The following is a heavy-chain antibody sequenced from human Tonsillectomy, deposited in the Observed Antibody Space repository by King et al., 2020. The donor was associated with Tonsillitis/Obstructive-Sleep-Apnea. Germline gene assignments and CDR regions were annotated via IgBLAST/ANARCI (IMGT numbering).Heavy chain of an antibody. J-gene: IGHJ5*02. CDR3: ARDRALRNWFDP. V-gene: IGHV4-59*01. CDR1: GGSISDYY. CDR2: IDYSGNT. Sequence: QLQESGPGLVKPSETLSLTCTVSGGSISDYYWSWIRQPPGKGLEWIGYIDYSGNTNYNPSLKSRVTVSVDTSKNKFSLKLRSVTAADTAVYYCARDRALRNWFDPWGQGTLVTVSS. D-gene: IGHD3-10*01.